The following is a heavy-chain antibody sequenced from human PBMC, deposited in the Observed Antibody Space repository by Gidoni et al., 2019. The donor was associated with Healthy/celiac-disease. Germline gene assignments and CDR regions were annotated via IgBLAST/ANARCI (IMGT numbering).Heavy chain of an antibody. J-gene: IGHJ4*02. V-gene: IGHV3-9*01. CDR3: AKAWGMIAAAGLGY. CDR2: ISWNSGSI. CDR1: GFTFDDYA. D-gene: IGHD6-13*01. Sequence: EVQLVESGGGLVQPGRSLRLSCAASGFTFDDYAMHWVRQAPGKGLEWVSGISWNSGSIGYADSVKGRFTISRDNAKISLYLQMNSLRAEDTALYYCAKAWGMIAAAGLGYWGQGTLVTVSS.